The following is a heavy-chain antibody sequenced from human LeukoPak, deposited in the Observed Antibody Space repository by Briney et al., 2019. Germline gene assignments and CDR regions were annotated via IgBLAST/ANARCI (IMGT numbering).Heavy chain of an antibody. CDR3: AKWGDYDVLTGYYVSDY. Sequence: GGSLRLSCAASGFTSNNYAMSWVRQAPGKGLEWVSAITGSGSGIYYADSMKSRFTISRDNSKNTLYLQINSLRAEDTAVYYCAKWGDYDVLTGYYVSDYWGQGALVTVSS. V-gene: IGHV3-23*01. D-gene: IGHD3-9*01. CDR1: GFTSNNYA. J-gene: IGHJ4*02. CDR2: ITGSGSGI.